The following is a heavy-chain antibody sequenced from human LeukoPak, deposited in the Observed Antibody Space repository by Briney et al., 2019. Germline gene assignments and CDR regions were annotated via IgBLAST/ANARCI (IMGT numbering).Heavy chain of an antibody. CDR3: AKGISPVMRDAFDI. CDR2: ISYDGNNK. Sequence: GGSLRLSCAASGFTFISYAMHWVRQAPGKGLEWVAVISYDGNNKYYADSVKGRFTISRDNSKNTLYLQMNSLRAEDTAVYYCAKGISPVMRDAFDIWGQGTMVTVSS. J-gene: IGHJ3*02. V-gene: IGHV3-30-3*01. CDR1: GFTFISYA. D-gene: IGHD3-16*01.